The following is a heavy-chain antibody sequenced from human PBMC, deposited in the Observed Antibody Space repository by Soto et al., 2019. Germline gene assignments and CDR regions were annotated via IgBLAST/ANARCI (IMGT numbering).Heavy chain of an antibody. V-gene: IGHV4-34*01. CDR1: GGSFSGYY. Sequence: SETLSLTCAVYGGSFSGYYWSWIRQPPGKGLEWIGEINHSGSTNYNPSLKSRVTISVDTSKNQFSLKLSSVTAADTAVYYCARGVLEVVVAATVAAFDIWGQGTMVTVSS. CDR2: INHSGST. D-gene: IGHD2-15*01. J-gene: IGHJ3*02. CDR3: ARGVLEVVVAATVAAFDI.